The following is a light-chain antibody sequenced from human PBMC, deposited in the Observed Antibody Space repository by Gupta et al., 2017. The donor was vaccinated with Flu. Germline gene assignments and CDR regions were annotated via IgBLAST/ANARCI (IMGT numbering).Light chain of an antibody. V-gene: IGLV2-11*02. J-gene: IGLJ3*02. Sequence: QSALTQPRSVSGSPGQSVTISCTGTSSDVGGYNYVSWYQQHPGKAPKLMIYDVGKRPSGVPERFSASKSGNTASLTISGLQAEDEADYYCCSYAGSYTGVFGGGTKLTVL. CDR2: DVG. CDR3: CSYAGSYTGV. CDR1: SSDVGGYNY.